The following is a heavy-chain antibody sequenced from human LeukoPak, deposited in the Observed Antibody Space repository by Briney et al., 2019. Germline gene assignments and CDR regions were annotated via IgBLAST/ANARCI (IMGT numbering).Heavy chain of an antibody. CDR3: AREDSSGWYYFDY. Sequence: GGSLRLSCAASGFTFSSYAMHWVRQAPGKGLEWVAVISYDGSNKYYADSVKGRFTISRDNSKNTLYLQMNSLRAEDTAVYYCAREDSSGWYYFDYWGQGTLVSVSS. J-gene: IGHJ4*02. CDR2: ISYDGSNK. D-gene: IGHD6-19*01. CDR1: GFTFSSYA. V-gene: IGHV3-30-3*01.